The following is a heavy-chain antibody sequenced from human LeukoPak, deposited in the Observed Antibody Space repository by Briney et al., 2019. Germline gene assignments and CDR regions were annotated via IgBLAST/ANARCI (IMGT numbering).Heavy chain of an antibody. CDR1: GGSISSYY. V-gene: IGHV4-4*09. D-gene: IGHD4-23*01. Sequence: SETLSLTCTVSGGSISSYYWSWIRQPPGKGLEWIGYIYTSGSTNYNPSLKSRVTISVDTSKNQFSLKLSSVTAADTAVYYCAGPGITVGAFDIWGQGTMVTVSS. CDR2: IYTSGST. J-gene: IGHJ3*02. CDR3: AGPGITVGAFDI.